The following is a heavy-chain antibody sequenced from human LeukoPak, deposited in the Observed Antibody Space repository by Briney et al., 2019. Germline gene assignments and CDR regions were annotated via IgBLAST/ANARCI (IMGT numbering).Heavy chain of an antibody. CDR3: ARRDHEGLFDY. D-gene: IGHD1-14*01. V-gene: IGHV4-39*07. Sequence: SETLSLTCTVSGGSISSSSYYWGWIRQPPGKGLEWIGSIYYSGSTYYNPSLKSRVTISVDTSKNQFSLKLSSVTAADTAVYYCARRDHEGLFDYWGQGTLVTVSS. J-gene: IGHJ4*02. CDR2: IYYSGST. CDR1: GGSISSSSYY.